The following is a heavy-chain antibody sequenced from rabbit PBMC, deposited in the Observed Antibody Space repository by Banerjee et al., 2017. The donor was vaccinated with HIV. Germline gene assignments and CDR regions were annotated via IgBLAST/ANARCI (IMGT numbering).Heavy chain of an antibody. D-gene: IGHD1-1*01. CDR2: IDNSNGNT. CDR3: VSTYASSSGYYILTL. Sequence: QEQLVESGGDLVKPGASLTLTCTASGFSFSSGYDMCWVRQAPGKGLEWCACIDNSNGNTWYATWVNGRFTISKTSSTTVTLQMTSLTAADTATYFCVSTYASSSGYYILTLWGQGTLVTVS. V-gene: IGHV1S45*01. CDR1: GFSFSSGYD. J-gene: IGHJ6*01.